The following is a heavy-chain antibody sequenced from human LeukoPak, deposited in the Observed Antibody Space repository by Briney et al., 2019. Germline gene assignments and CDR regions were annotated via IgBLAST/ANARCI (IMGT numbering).Heavy chain of an antibody. CDR1: CYTFTSYG. D-gene: IGHD2-2*01. J-gene: IGHJ4*02. Sequence: VASVKVSCKASCYTFTSYGISWVRQAPGQGLEGMGWISAYNGDTNYAQKLQGRVTMTTDTSTSTAYMELRSLRSDDTAVYYCARDPRAYCSSTSCPQYYFDYWGQGTLVTVSS. CDR2: ISAYNGDT. CDR3: ARDPRAYCSSTSCPQYYFDY. V-gene: IGHV1-18*01.